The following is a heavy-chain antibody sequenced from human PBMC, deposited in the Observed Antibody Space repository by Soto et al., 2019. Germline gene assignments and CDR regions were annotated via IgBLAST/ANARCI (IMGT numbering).Heavy chain of an antibody. CDR3: ATPSMILVLTHVGGHYFQH. V-gene: IGHV1-24*01. CDR1: GYTLTELS. J-gene: IGHJ1*01. Sequence: ASVKVSCKVSGYTLTELSMHWVRQAPGKGLEWMGGFDPKDGETIYAQKFQGRVTMTEDTSTDTVYMELSSLRSEDTAVYFCATPSMILVLTHVGGHYFQHWGQGTLVTVSS. D-gene: IGHD3-22*01. CDR2: FDPKDGET.